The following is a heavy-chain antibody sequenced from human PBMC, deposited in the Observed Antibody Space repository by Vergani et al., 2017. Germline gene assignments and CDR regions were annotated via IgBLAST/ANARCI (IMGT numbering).Heavy chain of an antibody. D-gene: IGHD4-23*01. V-gene: IGHV3-9*01. CDR2: ISWNSGSI. CDR1: GFTFDDYA. J-gene: IGHJ5*02. Sequence: EVQLVESGGGLVQPGRSLRLSCAASGFTFDDYAMHWVRQAPGKGLEWVSGISWNSGSIGYADSVKGRFTISRDNAKNSLYLQMNSLRAEDTALYYCARHTDYGGNWFDPWGQGTLVTVSS. CDR3: ARHTDYGGNWFDP.